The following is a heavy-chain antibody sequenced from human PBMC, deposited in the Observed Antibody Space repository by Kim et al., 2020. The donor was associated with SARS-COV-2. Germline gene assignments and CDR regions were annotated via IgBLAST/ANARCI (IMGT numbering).Heavy chain of an antibody. D-gene: IGHD5-18*01. CDR3: AKVVTAMVTYY. V-gene: IGHV3-53*01. J-gene: IGHJ4*02. Sequence: TYNEDPVKGRFTISRANSTNTLYLKMNSLRAGDTAVYYCAKVVTAMVTYYWGQGTLVTVSS. CDR2: T.